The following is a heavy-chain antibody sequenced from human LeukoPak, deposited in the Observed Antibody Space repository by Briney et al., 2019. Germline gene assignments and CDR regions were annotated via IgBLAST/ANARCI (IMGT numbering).Heavy chain of an antibody. J-gene: IGHJ4*02. CDR2: ISSSSTI. Sequence: GALRLSCAASGFTFSSYSMNWVRQAPGKGLEWVSYISSSSTIYYANSVKGRFIMSRDNAKSSLYLQMNSLRDEDTAVYYCARDQYGAYAIDYWGQGTLVTVSS. D-gene: IGHD4-17*01. CDR1: GFTFSSYS. CDR3: ARDQYGAYAIDY. V-gene: IGHV3-48*02.